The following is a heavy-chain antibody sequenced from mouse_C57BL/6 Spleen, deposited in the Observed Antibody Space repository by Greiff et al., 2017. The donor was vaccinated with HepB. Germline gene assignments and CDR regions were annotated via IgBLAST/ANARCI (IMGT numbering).Heavy chain of an antibody. CDR3: AREATVVALDY. Sequence: VKLVESGAELVKPGASVKISCKASGYAFSSYWMNWVKQRPGKGLEWIGQIYPGDGDTNYNGKFKGKATLTADKSSSTAYMQLSSLTSEDSAVYFCAREATVVALDYWGQGTTLTVSS. CDR2: IYPGDGDT. V-gene: IGHV1-80*01. CDR1: GYAFSSYW. J-gene: IGHJ2*01. D-gene: IGHD1-1*01.